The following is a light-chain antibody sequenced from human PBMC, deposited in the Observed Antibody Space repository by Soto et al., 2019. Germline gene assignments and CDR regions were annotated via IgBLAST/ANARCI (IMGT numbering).Light chain of an antibody. CDR1: NSDVGGHNY. Sequence: QSVLTQPASVSGSPGQSITISCTGANSDVGGHNYVSWYQQHPGKAPKLMIYEVSNRPSGVSNRFSGSKSGNTASLTISGLQAEDEADYYCSSYTSSSTWVFGGGTKLTVL. V-gene: IGLV2-14*01. CDR3: SSYTSSSTWV. J-gene: IGLJ3*02. CDR2: EVS.